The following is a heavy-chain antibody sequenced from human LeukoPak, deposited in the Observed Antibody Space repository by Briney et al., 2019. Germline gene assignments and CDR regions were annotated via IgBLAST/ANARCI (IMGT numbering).Heavy chain of an antibody. CDR2: INPNSGGT. CDR3: ARAYTDWNYGYYYYMDV. J-gene: IGHJ6*03. Sequence: GASVKVSCKASGYTFTGYYMHWVRQAPGQGLEWMGWINPNSGGTNYAQKLQGRVTMTRDKSTSTAYMELRSLRSDDTAVYYCARAYTDWNYGYYYYMDVWGKGTTVTVSS. D-gene: IGHD1-7*01. CDR1: GYTFTGYY. V-gene: IGHV1-2*02.